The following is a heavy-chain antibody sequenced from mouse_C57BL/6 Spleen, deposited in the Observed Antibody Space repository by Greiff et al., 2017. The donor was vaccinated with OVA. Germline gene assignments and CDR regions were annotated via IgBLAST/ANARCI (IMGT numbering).Heavy chain of an antibody. D-gene: IGHD2-13*01. CDR1: GFTFSDYG. Sequence: EVMLVESGGGLVKPGGSLKLSCAASGFTFSDYGMHWVRQAPEKGLEWVAYISSGSSTIYYADTVQGRFTISRDNAKNTLFLQMPSLRSEDTAMYYCTRDDSYAMDYWGQGTSVTVSS. CDR3: TRDDSYAMDY. CDR2: ISSGSSTI. V-gene: IGHV5-17*01. J-gene: IGHJ4*01.